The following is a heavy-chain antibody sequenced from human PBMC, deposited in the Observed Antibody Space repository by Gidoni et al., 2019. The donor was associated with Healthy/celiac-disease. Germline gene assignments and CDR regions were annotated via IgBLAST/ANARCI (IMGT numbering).Heavy chain of an antibody. CDR2: IYYSGST. V-gene: IGHV4-59*01. J-gene: IGHJ4*02. CDR3: ARGGERGYRALRVASFDY. D-gene: IGHD5-18*01. CDR1: GGPTSSYY. Sequence: QVQLQESGPGLVKPSETLSLTCTVSGGPTSSYYWSWIRQPPGKGLEWIGYIYYSGSTNYNPALKSRVTISVDTSKNQFSLKLSSVTAADTAVYYCARGGERGYRALRVASFDYWGQGTLVTVSS.